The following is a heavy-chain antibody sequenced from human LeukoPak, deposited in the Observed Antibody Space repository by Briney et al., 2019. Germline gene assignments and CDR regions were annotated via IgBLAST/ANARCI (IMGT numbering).Heavy chain of an antibody. CDR3: EGEWELRGYYFDY. V-gene: IGHV3-73*01. J-gene: IGHJ4*02. Sequence: GGSLRLSCAASGFILSGSAMHWVRQASGKGRDWVGRIRSKANSYATAYAASVKGRFTISRDDSKNTAYLQMNSLKTEDTAVYYCEGEWELRGYYFDYWGQGTLVTVSS. D-gene: IGHD1-26*01. CDR1: GFILSGSA. CDR2: IRSKANSYAT.